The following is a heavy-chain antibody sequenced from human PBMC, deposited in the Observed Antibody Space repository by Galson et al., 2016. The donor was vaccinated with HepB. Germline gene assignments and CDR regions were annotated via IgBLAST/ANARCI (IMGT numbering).Heavy chain of an antibody. Sequence: SLRLSCAVSGFNFINHEMSWVRQAPGKGLEWVSYISSSGHREYYAVAVRGRFTISRDNAKNSLSPQMNSLRAEDTALYYCARDLYEGGDALEMLGQGTMVTVSS. CDR2: ISSSGHRE. CDR3: ARDLYEGGDALEM. J-gene: IGHJ3*02. V-gene: IGHV3-48*03. D-gene: IGHD3-16*01. CDR1: GFNFINHE.